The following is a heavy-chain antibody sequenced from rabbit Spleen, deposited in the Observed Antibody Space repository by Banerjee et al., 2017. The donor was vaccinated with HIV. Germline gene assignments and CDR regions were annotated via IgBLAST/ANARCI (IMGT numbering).Heavy chain of an antibody. CDR2: IDTGSSGFT. V-gene: IGHV1S40*01. Sequence: QSLEESGGDLVKPGASLTLTCTASGFSFSSSDYMCWVRQAPGKGLEWIACIDTGSSGFTYFATWAKGRFTCSKTSSTTVTLQMTSLTAADTATYFCGRSYVGKAITSLNLWCQGTLVTVS. CDR3: GRSYVGKAITSLNL. D-gene: IGHD4-2*01. CDR1: GFSFSSSDY. J-gene: IGHJ4*01.